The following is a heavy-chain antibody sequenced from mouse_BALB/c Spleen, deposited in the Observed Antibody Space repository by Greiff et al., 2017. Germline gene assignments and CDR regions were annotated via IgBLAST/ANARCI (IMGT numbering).Heavy chain of an antibody. J-gene: IGHJ4*01. V-gene: IGHV1-87*01. Sequence: QVQLQQSGAELARPGASVKLSCKASGYTFTSYWMQWVKQRPGQGLEWIGAIYPGDGDTRYTQKFKGKATLTADKSSSTAYMQLSSLASEDSAVYYCARYGNYGVDYWGQGTSVTVSS. D-gene: IGHD2-1*01. CDR1: GYTFTSYW. CDR2: IYPGDGDT. CDR3: ARYGNYGVDY.